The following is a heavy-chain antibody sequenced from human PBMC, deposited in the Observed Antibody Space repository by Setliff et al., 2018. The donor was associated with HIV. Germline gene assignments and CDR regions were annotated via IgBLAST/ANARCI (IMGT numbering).Heavy chain of an antibody. D-gene: IGHD3-3*01. V-gene: IGHV3-23*01. Sequence: GGSLRLSCAASGFTFKNYAMSWVRQAPGKGLEWVSGIGGSGAKTNYADSVKGRFTISRDNSKNTLCLQMSSLRAEDTAVYYCAKDRGDYDFWSGYYVYWGQGTPVTVSS. CDR3: AKDRGDYDFWSGYYVY. J-gene: IGHJ4*02. CDR1: GFTFKNYA. CDR2: IGGSGAKT.